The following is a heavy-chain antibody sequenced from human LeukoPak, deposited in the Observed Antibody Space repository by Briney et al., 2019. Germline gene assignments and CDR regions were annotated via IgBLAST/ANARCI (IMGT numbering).Heavy chain of an antibody. CDR1: GFTFRSYA. Sequence: PGGSLRLSCAASGFTFRSYAMYWVRQAPGKGLEWVALISYDGGDKYYAESMKGRITISRDNAENTLYLQMNNLRPDDTAFYFCVKEGVEYSYSYGDYWGQGTLVTVSS. J-gene: IGHJ4*02. D-gene: IGHD3-16*01. CDR3: VKEGVEYSYSYGDY. CDR2: ISYDGGDK. V-gene: IGHV3-30*18.